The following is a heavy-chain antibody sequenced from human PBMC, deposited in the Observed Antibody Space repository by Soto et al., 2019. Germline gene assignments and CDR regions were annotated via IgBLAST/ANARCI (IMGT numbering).Heavy chain of an antibody. V-gene: IGHV3-21*01. CDR1: GFTFSSYS. J-gene: IGHJ1*01. Sequence: EVQLVESGGGLVKPGGSLTLSCAASGFTFSSYSMNWVRQAPGKRLEWVSSISSSSRHIYYADSVKGRFTISRDNAKNSLYLQMNSLRAEDTAMYFCARDPSDLWEPDQYFPHWGQGTLVAVSS. CDR3: ARDPSDLWEPDQYFPH. CDR2: ISSSSRHI. D-gene: IGHD1-26*01.